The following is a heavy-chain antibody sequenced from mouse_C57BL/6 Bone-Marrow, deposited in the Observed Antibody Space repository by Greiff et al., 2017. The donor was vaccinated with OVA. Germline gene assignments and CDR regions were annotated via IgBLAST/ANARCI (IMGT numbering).Heavy chain of an antibody. CDR1: GFTFSDYG. Sequence: EVKVVESGGGLVKPGGSLKLSCAASGFTFSDYGMHWVRQAPEKGLEWVAYISSGSSTIYYADTVKGRFTISRDNAKKTLFLQMTSLRSEDTAMYYCASSYYYGSSHWYFDVWGTGTTVTVSS. D-gene: IGHD1-1*01. CDR2: ISSGSSTI. J-gene: IGHJ1*03. CDR3: ASSYYYGSSHWYFDV. V-gene: IGHV5-17*01.